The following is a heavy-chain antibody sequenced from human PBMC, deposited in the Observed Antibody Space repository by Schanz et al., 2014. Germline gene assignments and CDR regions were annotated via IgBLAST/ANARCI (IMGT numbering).Heavy chain of an antibody. V-gene: IGHV3-66*01. J-gene: IGHJ5*02. Sequence: EVQLLESGGGLVQPGGSLRISCAASGFTFSGYAMSWVRQAPGKGLEWVSIIYSGGSTFYADSVKGRFTISRDNSKNTLYLQMNSLRAEDTAVYYCARGGGAAASTWGQGTLVTVSS. CDR2: IYSGGST. CDR1: GFTFSGYA. CDR3: ARGGGAAAST. D-gene: IGHD6-13*01.